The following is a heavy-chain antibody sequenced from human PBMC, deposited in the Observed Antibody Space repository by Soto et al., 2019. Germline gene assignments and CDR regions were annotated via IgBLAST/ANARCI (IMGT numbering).Heavy chain of an antibody. CDR3: ARAVLLWFGELLSGMDV. Sequence: SETLSLTCAVSGGSISSSNWWSWVRQPPGKGLEWIGEIYHSGSTNYNPSLKSRVTISVDKSKNQFSLKLSSVTAADTAVYYCARAVLLWFGELLSGMDVWGQGTMVTVSS. CDR2: IYHSGST. CDR1: GGSISSSNW. V-gene: IGHV4-4*02. D-gene: IGHD3-10*01. J-gene: IGHJ6*02.